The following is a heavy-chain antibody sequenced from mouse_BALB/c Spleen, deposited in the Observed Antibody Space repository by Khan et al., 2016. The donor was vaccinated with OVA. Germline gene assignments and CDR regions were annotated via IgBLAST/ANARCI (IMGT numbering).Heavy chain of an antibody. D-gene: IGHD2-14*01. CDR2: IIYTGYT. Sequence: EVQLQESGPSLVKPSQTLSLTCSVTGDSITTGYWNWIRKFPGNKLEYMGYIIYTGYTYYNPSLKSRISITRHTSNNQYYLQLNSVTDEDTDTYYCARSTYRYAFFYWGQGTLVTVSA. CDR1: GDSITTGY. CDR3: ARSTYRYAFFY. V-gene: IGHV3-8*02. J-gene: IGHJ3*01.